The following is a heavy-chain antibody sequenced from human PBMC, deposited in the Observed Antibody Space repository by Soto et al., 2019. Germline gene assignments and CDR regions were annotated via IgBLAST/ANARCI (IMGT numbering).Heavy chain of an antibody. CDR2: ISSNSDTV. J-gene: IGHJ1*01. Sequence: DVYLVESGGGLVQPGGSLRLSCTASGFTLSSYSMNWGRQAPGKGTECVSHISSNSDTVDYADSVKGRFTISRDYARNSLSLQINSLRAEDTAVYYCAGVGLKFLLGGEFFQVWGQGTMVTVSS. CDR3: AGVGLKFLLGGEFFQV. CDR1: GFTLSSYS. D-gene: IGHD3-16*01. V-gene: IGHV3-48*01.